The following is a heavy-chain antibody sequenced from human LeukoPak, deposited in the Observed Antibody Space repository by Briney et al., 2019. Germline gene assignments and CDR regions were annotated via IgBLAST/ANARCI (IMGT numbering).Heavy chain of an antibody. CDR3: ARDLLITMIPDA. D-gene: IGHD3-22*01. CDR1: GFTFDDYG. Sequence: RTGGSLRLSCAASGFTFDDYGMSWVRQAPGKGLEWVSGINWNGGSTGYADSVKGRFTISRDNAKNSLYLQMNSLRAEDTALYYCARDLLITMIPDAWGQGTLVTVSS. V-gene: IGHV3-20*04. J-gene: IGHJ4*02. CDR2: INWNGGST.